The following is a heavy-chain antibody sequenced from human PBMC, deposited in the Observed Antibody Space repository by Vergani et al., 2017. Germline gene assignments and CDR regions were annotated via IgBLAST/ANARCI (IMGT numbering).Heavy chain of an antibody. D-gene: IGHD4-11*01. J-gene: IGHJ4*02. V-gene: IGHV3-30*01. CDR3: ARDFRLLTVTTVGYSHYFDY. CDR1: GFTFSSYA. CDR2: ISYDGSNK. Sequence: QVQLVESGGGVVQPGRSLRLSCAASGFTFSSYAMHWVRQAPGKGLEWVAVISYDGSNKYYADSVKGRFTISRDNSKNTRYLQMNSLRAEDTAVYYCARDFRLLTVTTVGYSHYFDYWGQGTLVTVSS.